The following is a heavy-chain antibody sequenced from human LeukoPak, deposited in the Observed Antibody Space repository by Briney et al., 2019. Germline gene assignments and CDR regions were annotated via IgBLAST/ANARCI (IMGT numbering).Heavy chain of an antibody. CDR1: GYTSTSYD. CDR2: MNPNSGNT. CDR3: ARAVLERRKGYYYNYYMDV. V-gene: IGHV1-8*01. Sequence: ASVRVSCKASGYTSTSYDINWVRQATGQGLEWMGWMNPNSGNTGYAQKFQGRVTMTRNTSISTAYMELSSPRSEDTAVYYCARAVLERRKGYYYNYYMDVWGKGTTVTVSS. D-gene: IGHD1-1*01. J-gene: IGHJ6*03.